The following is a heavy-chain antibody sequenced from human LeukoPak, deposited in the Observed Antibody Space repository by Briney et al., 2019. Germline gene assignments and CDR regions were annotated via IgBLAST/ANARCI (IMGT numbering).Heavy chain of an antibody. CDR1: GGTFSSYA. CDR2: IIPIFGTA. J-gene: IGHJ4*02. CDR3: AKAPRWDMYSSGWFDY. Sequence: SVKVSCKASGGTFSSYAISWVRQAPGQGLEWMGGIIPIFGTANYAQKFQGRVTITTDESTSTAYMELSSLRSEDTAVYYCAKAPRWDMYSSGWFDYWGQGTLVTVSS. D-gene: IGHD6-19*01. V-gene: IGHV1-69*05.